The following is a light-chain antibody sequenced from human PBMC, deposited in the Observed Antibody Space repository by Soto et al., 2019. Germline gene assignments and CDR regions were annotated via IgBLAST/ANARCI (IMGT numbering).Light chain of an antibody. V-gene: IGKV3-15*01. CDR3: QEYNNWPRT. CDR1: QSVSSN. Sequence: IGMTQSPAPLSVSSGERATLSCRASQSVSSNLAWYQQKPGQAPRLLIYGASTRATGIPARFRGSGSGTEFTLTISSLQSEDFAVYYCQEYNNWPRTFGQGTKVEIK. CDR2: GAS. J-gene: IGKJ1*01.